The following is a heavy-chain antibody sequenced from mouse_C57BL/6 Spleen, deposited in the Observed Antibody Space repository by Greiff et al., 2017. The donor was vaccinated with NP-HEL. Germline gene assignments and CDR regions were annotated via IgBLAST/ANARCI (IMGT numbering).Heavy chain of an antibody. CDR3: ARFYYYGSTFYAMDY. CDR1: GYTFTSYW. D-gene: IGHD1-1*01. Sequence: VQLQQPGAQLVKPGASVKLSCKASGYTFTSYWMHWVKQRPGQGLEWIGMIHPNSGSTNYNEKFKSKATLTVDKSSSTAYMQLSSLTSEDSAVYYCARFYYYGSTFYAMDYWGQGTSVTVSS. J-gene: IGHJ4*01. V-gene: IGHV1-64*01. CDR2: IHPNSGST.